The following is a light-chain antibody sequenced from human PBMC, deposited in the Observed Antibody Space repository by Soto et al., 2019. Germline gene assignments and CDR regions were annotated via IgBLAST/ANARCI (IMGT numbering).Light chain of an antibody. CDR1: QSVLYTSNNKNY. Sequence: DIVMTQSPDSLAVSLGERATINCKSSQSVLYTSNNKNYLAWYQQKPGQPPKLLIYWASTRESGVPDRFSGSGSGTDFPLTISSLQAEDGAVYYCQQYYSPPWTFGQGTKVEI. V-gene: IGKV4-1*01. CDR2: WAS. CDR3: QQYYSPPWT. J-gene: IGKJ1*01.